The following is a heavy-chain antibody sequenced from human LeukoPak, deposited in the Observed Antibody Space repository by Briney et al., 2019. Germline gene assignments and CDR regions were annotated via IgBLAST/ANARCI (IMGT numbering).Heavy chain of an antibody. J-gene: IGHJ3*02. V-gene: IGHV3-7*03. CDR1: GFTFSSYW. D-gene: IGHD2-2*01. Sequence: GGSLRLSCAASGFTFSSYWMSWVRQAPGKGLEWVANIKQDGSEKYYVDSVKGRFTISRDNSKNTLYLQMNSLRAEDTAVYYCAKVPHWDFVVVPAARRAFDIWGQGTMVTVSS. CDR3: AKVPHWDFVVVPAARRAFDI. CDR2: IKQDGSEK.